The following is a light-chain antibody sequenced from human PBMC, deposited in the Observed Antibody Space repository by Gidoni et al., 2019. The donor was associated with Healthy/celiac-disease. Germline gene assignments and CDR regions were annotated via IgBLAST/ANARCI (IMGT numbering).Light chain of an antibody. Sequence: DIQMPQSPSTLSASVGDRVTITCRASQSISSWLAWYQQKPGKAPKLLIYKASSLESGAPSRFSGSGSGTEFTLTISSLQPDDFATYYCQQYNSYLCSFGQGTKLEIK. CDR3: QQYNSYLCS. V-gene: IGKV1-5*03. CDR2: KAS. J-gene: IGKJ2*04. CDR1: QSISSW.